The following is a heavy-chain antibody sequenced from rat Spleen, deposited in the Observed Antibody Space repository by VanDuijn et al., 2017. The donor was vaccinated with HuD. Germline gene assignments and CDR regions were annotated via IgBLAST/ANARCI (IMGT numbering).Heavy chain of an antibody. D-gene: IGHD1-2*01. Sequence: QVQLKESGPGPVQPSQTLSLTCTVSGFSLSNYGVIWVRQPPGKGLEWMGVIWGKGNTNYNSALKSRLSISRDTSKSQIYLKMNSLQTEDTATYFCARADVAGLSTDGIWGQGIMVTVSS. CDR2: IWGKGNT. J-gene: IGHJ2*01. V-gene: IGHV2-13*01. CDR1: GFSLSNYG. CDR3: ARADVAGLSTDGI.